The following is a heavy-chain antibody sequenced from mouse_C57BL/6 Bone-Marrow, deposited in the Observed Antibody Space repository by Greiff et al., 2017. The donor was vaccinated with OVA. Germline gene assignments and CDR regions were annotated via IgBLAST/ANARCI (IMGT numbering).Heavy chain of an antibody. CDR3: AREAYYSSSYAMDY. Sequence: QVQLQQPGAELVRPGSSVKLSCKASGYTFTSYWMHWVKQRPIQGLEWIGNIDPSDSETHYNQKFKDKATLTVDKSSSTAYMQLSSLTSEDSAVYYCAREAYYSSSYAMDYWGQGTSVTVSS. CDR2: IDPSDSET. CDR1: GYTFTSYW. V-gene: IGHV1-52*01. J-gene: IGHJ4*01. D-gene: IGHD2-5*01.